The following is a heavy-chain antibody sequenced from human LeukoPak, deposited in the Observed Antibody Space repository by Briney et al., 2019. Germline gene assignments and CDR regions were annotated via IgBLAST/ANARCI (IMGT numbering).Heavy chain of an antibody. V-gene: IGHV4-30-4*08. J-gene: IGHJ4*02. D-gene: IGHD2-2*01. CDR3: ATRGVVPEDYFDY. CDR2: IYYSGST. CDR1: GGSISSGDYY. Sequence: SETLSLTCTVSGGSISSGDYYWSWIRQPPGKGLEWIGYIYYSGSTYYNPSLKSRVTISVDTSKNQFSLKLSSVTAADTAVYYCATRGVVPEDYFDYWGQGTLVTVSS.